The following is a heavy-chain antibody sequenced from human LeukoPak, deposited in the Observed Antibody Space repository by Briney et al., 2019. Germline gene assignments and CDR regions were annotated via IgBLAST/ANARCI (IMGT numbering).Heavy chain of an antibody. J-gene: IGHJ5*02. CDR1: GFTFSSYG. CDR2: IRYDGSNK. V-gene: IGHV3-30*02. Sequence: GGSLRLSCAASGFTFSSYGMHWVRQAPGKGLEWVAFIRYDGSNKYYAHSVKGRFTISRDNSKSTLYLQMNSLRAEDTAVYYCAKLTSYSSSWYRWFDPWGQGTLVTVSS. CDR3: AKLTSYSSSWYRWFDP. D-gene: IGHD6-13*01.